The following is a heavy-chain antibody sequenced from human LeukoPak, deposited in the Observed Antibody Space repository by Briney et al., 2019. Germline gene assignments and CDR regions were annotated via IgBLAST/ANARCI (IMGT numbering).Heavy chain of an antibody. J-gene: IGHJ6*03. D-gene: IGHD3-3*01. CDR2: ISGSGCST. CDR3: AKHYDFWSGSSYYYYYMDV. V-gene: IGHV3-23*01. Sequence: GGSLRLSCAASGFTVSSNYMSWVRQAPGKGLEWVSAISGSGCSTYYADSVKGRFTISRDNSKNTLYLQMNSLRAEDTAVYYCAKHYDFWSGSSYYYYYMDVWGKGTTVTVSS. CDR1: GFTVSSNY.